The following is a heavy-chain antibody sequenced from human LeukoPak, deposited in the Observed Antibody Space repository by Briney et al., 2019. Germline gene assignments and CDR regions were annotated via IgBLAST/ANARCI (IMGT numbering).Heavy chain of an antibody. CDR3: ARDAEVGTLFGVLSRYNWFDP. Sequence: GGSLRLSCAAPGFSFNYFWLSWVRQAPGKGLERVANINQDGNEKYYADSVKGRFTISRDNAKKSLYLQMNSLRAEDTAVYYCARDAEVGTLFGVLSRYNWFDPWGQGALVTVSS. V-gene: IGHV3-7*01. CDR2: INQDGNEK. D-gene: IGHD3-3*01. CDR1: GFSFNYFW. J-gene: IGHJ5*02.